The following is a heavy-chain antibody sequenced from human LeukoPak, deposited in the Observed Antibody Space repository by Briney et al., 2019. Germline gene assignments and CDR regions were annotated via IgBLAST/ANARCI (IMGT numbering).Heavy chain of an antibody. V-gene: IGHV4-39*07. Sequence: SETLSLTCTVSGDSISSSSYFWGWIRQPPGKGLEWIGSIYYSGSTYYNPSLKSRVTISVDTSKNQFSLKLSSVTAADTAVYYCARGTMIGPFDDYWGQGTLVTVSS. J-gene: IGHJ4*02. CDR2: IYYSGST. CDR1: GDSISSSSYF. CDR3: ARGTMIGPFDDY. D-gene: IGHD3-22*01.